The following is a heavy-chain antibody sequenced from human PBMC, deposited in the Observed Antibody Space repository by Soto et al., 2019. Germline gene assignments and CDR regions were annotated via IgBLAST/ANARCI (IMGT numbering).Heavy chain of an antibody. D-gene: IGHD3-22*01. CDR3: AHRGYYYDSSGYYSAAEYFQH. CDR1: GFSLSTSGVG. Sequence: QITLKESGPTLVKPTQTLTLTCTFSGFSLSTSGVGVGWIRQPPEKALEWLALIYWDDDKRYSPSLKSRLTITKDTSKNQVVLTMTNMDPVDIATYYCAHRGYYYDSSGYYSAAEYFQHWGQGTLVTVSS. J-gene: IGHJ1*01. CDR2: IYWDDDK. V-gene: IGHV2-5*02.